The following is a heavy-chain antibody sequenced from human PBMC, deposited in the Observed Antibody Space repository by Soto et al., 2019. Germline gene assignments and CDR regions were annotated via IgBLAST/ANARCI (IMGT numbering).Heavy chain of an antibody. V-gene: IGHV2-5*02. CDR3: AHTVTRFDYFDY. Sequence: QITLKESGPPLVKPTQTLTLTCTFSGFSLSTRTVGVGWIRQPPGKALEWLALIYWDDDKRYSPSLRTRLTITKDTSKNQVVLTMTNMDPVDTATYYRAHTVTRFDYFDYWGQGTLVTVSS. CDR2: IYWDDDK. J-gene: IGHJ4*02. D-gene: IGHD4-17*01. CDR1: GFSLSTRTVG.